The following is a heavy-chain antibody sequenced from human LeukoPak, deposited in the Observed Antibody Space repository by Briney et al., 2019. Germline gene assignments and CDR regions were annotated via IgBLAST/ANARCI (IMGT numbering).Heavy chain of an antibody. CDR3: ARNAYYYGSGSYYTSPPDY. V-gene: IGHV1-2*02. Sequence: ASVKDSCKASGYTFTGYYMHWVRQAPGQGLEWMGWINPNSGGTNYAQKFQGRVTMTRDTSISTAYMELSRLRSDDTVVYYCARNAYYYGSGSYYTSPPDYWGQGTLVTVSS. CDR1: GYTFTGYY. CDR2: INPNSGGT. D-gene: IGHD3-10*01. J-gene: IGHJ4*02.